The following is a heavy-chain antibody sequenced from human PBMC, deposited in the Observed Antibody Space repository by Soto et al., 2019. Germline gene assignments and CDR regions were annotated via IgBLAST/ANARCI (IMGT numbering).Heavy chain of an antibody. CDR3: AKLEWLEFGGDY. Sequence: EVHLLESGGGVVQPGKSLKISCATSGLDFSDYPMTWVRQPPGQGLEWVSGISASGEKPYYADSVKGRFTSSRDNSKNTLSLQMNSLRVEDTGIYYCAKLEWLEFGGDYWGQGTLGTVSS. CDR1: GLDFSDYP. J-gene: IGHJ4*02. CDR2: ISASGEKP. D-gene: IGHD6-19*01. V-gene: IGHV3-23*01.